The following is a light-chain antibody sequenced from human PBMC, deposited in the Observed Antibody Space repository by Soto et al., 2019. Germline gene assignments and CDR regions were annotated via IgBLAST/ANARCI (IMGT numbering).Light chain of an antibody. CDR1: QSISSW. CDR2: TAS. CDR3: QQYNSYPWT. J-gene: IGKJ1*01. Sequence: DIHMTQSPSTLSASVGDRVAITCRASQSISSWLAWYQQKPGKAPKLLIYTASSLESGVPSRFSGRGSGTEFTLTISSLQPDDVATYYCQQYNSYPWTFGQGTNVEIK. V-gene: IGKV1-5*03.